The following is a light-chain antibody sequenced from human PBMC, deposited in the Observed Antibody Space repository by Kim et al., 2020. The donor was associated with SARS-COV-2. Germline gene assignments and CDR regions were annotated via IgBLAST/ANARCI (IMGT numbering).Light chain of an antibody. V-gene: IGLV4-69*01. CDR3: QTWGSGIGV. Sequence: AAVKGTSTRSSGERSKVREWYERRQEKDHGKWMKVSIDGDNRRGDGIPDRFSGSSSGNERYLTIGGRQAEDEADYYCQTWGSGIGVFGGGTKVTVL. J-gene: IGLJ3*02. CDR1: SGERSKV. CDR2: VSIDGDN.